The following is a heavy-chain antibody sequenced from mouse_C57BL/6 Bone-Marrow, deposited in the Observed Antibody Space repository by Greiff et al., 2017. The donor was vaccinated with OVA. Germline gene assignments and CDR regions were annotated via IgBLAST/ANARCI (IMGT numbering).Heavy chain of an antibody. V-gene: IGHV1-55*01. D-gene: IGHD2-5*01. Sequence: QVQLQQPGAELVKPGASVKMSCKASGYTFTSYWITWVKQRPGQGLEWIGDIYPGCGSTNYNEKFKSKATLTVDTASSTAYMQLSSLTSEDSAVYYCASPYSNYVWYFDVWGTGTTVTVSS. CDR2: IYPGCGST. CDR1: GYTFTSYW. CDR3: ASPYSNYVWYFDV. J-gene: IGHJ1*03.